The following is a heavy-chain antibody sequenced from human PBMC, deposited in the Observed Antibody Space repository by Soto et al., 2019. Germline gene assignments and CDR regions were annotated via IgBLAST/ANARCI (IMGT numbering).Heavy chain of an antibody. CDR3: ARFNASPIPYYGMDV. J-gene: IGHJ6*02. D-gene: IGHD2-2*01. CDR2: ISSSSSHI. V-gene: IGHV3-21*04. CDR1: GFTFSSYS. Sequence: GGSLRLSCAASGFTFSSYSMNWVRQAPGKGLEWVSSISSSSSHIYYTDSVKGRFTISRDNAKNSLYLQMNSLRAEDTAVYYCARFNASPIPYYGMDVWGQGTTVTVSS.